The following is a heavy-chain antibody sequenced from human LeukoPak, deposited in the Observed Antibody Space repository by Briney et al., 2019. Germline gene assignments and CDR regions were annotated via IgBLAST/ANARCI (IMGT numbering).Heavy chain of an antibody. CDR3: AKDRNYYGSGSYPDAFDI. J-gene: IGHJ3*02. V-gene: IGHV3-23*01. D-gene: IGHD3-10*01. Sequence: GGSLRLSCAASGFTFSDYYMSWVRQAPGKGLEWVSAISGSGGSTYYADSVKGRLTISRDNSKNTLYLQMNSLRAEDTAVYYCAKDRNYYGSGSYPDAFDIWGQGTMVTVSS. CDR2: ISGSGGST. CDR1: GFTFSDYY.